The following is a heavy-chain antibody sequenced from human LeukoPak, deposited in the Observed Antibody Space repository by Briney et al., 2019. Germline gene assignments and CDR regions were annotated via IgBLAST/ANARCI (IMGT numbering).Heavy chain of an antibody. CDR3: ATRDRTGAADY. D-gene: IGHD7-27*01. CDR1: GFTFSNSW. V-gene: IGHV3-74*01. J-gene: IGHJ4*02. CDR2: INTDGSDT. Sequence: PGGSLRLSCAASGFTFSNSWMHWVRQAPGKGLVWVSHINTDGSDTNYADSVKGRFTISRDNAKNTLYLQMNSLRAEDTAVYYCATRDRTGAADYWGQGTLDTVSS.